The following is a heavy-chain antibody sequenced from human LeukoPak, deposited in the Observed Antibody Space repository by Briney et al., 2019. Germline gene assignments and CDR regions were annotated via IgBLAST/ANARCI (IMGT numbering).Heavy chain of an antibody. Sequence: SVKVSCKASGGTFSSYAISWVRQAPGQGLEWMGGIIPIFGTANYAQKLQGRVTMTTDTSTSTAYMELRSLRSDDTAVYYCARFTSGSSYFDYWGQGTLVTVSS. V-gene: IGHV1-69*05. CDR1: GGTFSSYA. J-gene: IGHJ4*02. CDR2: IIPIFGTA. CDR3: ARFTSGSSYFDY. D-gene: IGHD1-26*01.